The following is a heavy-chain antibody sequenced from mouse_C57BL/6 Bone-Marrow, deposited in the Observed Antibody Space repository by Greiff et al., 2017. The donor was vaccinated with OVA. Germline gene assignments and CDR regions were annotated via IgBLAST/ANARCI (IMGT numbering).Heavy chain of an antibody. Sequence: VQLQESGAELVRPGTSAKMSCKASGYTFTNYWIGWAKQRPGHGLEWIGDIYPGGGYTNYNEKFKGKATLTADKSSSTAYMQFSSLTSEDSAIYYCARNDYDVWFAYWGQGTLVTVSA. CDR2: IYPGGGYT. J-gene: IGHJ3*01. CDR3: ARNDYDVWFAY. D-gene: IGHD2-4*01. CDR1: GYTFTNYW. V-gene: IGHV1-63*01.